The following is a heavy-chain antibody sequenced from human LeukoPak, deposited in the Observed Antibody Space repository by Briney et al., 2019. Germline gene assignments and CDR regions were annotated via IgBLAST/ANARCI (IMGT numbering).Heavy chain of an antibody. CDR1: GFTFSSYG. CDR2: IRYDGSNK. Sequence: GGSLRLSCAASGFTFSSYGMHWVRQAPGKGLEWVAFIRYDGSNKYYADSVKGRFTISRDNSKNTLYLQMNILRAEDTAVYYCAKYLGYGNYGINFDCWGQGALVTVSS. D-gene: IGHD4-11*01. CDR3: AKYLGYGNYGINFDC. J-gene: IGHJ4*02. V-gene: IGHV3-30*02.